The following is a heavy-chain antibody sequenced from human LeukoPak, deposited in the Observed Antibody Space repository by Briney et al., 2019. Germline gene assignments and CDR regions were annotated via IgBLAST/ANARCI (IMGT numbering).Heavy chain of an antibody. Sequence: ASVKVSCKASGYTFTGYYMHWVRQAPGQGLEWMGWINPNSGGTNYAQKFQGRVTMTRDTSISTAYMELSRLRSDDTAVYYCAREHSSSARYYYMDVWGKGTTVTVSS. CDR1: GYTFTGYY. J-gene: IGHJ6*03. CDR3: AREHSSSARYYYMDV. D-gene: IGHD6-6*01. CDR2: INPNSGGT. V-gene: IGHV1-2*02.